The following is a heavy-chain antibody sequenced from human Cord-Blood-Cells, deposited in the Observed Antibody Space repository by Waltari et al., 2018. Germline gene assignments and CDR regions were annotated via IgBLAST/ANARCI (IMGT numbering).Heavy chain of an antibody. Sequence: QVQLQQWGAGLLKPSETLSLTCAVYGGPFSGYYWSWIRQPPGKGLEWIGEINHSGSTNYNPSLKSRVTISVDTSKNQFSLKLSSVTAADTAVYYCASGEGSGSYFDPWGQGTLVTVSS. CDR3: ASGEGSGSYFDP. CDR2: INHSGST. D-gene: IGHD3-10*01. J-gene: IGHJ5*02. CDR1: GGPFSGYY. V-gene: IGHV4-34*01.